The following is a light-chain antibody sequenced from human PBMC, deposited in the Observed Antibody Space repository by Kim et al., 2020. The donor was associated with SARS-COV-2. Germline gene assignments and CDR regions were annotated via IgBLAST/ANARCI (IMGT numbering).Light chain of an antibody. J-gene: IGLJ3*02. CDR1: SSNIGSNT. CDR3: AAWDDSLNGPV. Sequence: GQRVTISCSGSSSNIGSNTVNWYQQHPGTAPKLLIYSNNQRPSGVPDRFSGSKSGTPASLAISGLQSEDEADYYCAAWDDSLNGPVFGGGTKLTVL. V-gene: IGLV1-44*01. CDR2: SNN.